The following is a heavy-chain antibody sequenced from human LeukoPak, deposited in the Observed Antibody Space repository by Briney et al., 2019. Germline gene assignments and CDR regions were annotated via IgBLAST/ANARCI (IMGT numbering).Heavy chain of an antibody. D-gene: IGHD1-1*01. CDR2: IYYSGNT. CDR1: GASNGSYY. J-gene: IGHJ6*03. V-gene: IGHV4-59*01. CDR3: AREGLTTIGVIDV. Sequence: PSETLSLTCSVSGASNGSYYWIWIRQPPGKGPEWLGTIYYSGNTKYNSSLKSRVSILADTSNNQFSLRLSSVTAADTAVYYCAREGLTTIGVIDVWGKGTTVTVSS.